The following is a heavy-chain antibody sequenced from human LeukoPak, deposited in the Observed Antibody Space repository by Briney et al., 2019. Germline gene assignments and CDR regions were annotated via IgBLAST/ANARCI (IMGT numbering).Heavy chain of an antibody. J-gene: IGHJ5*02. CDR3: ARFEIAVAGNWFDP. Sequence: SETLSLTCTVSGGSIGRYYWSWIRQPPGKGLEWIGYIYYTGSTDYNPSLKSRVTISLDTPKNQFSLKLSSVTAADTAVYYCARFEIAVAGNWFDPWGQGTLVTVSP. CDR2: IYYTGST. D-gene: IGHD6-19*01. V-gene: IGHV4-59*01. CDR1: GGSIGRYY.